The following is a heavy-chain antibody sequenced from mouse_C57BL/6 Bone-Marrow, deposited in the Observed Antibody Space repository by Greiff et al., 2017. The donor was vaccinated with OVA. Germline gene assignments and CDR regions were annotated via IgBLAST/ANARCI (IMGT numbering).Heavy chain of an antibody. D-gene: IGHD2-3*01. CDR1: GYAFSSYW. V-gene: IGHV1-80*01. Sequence: QVHVKQSGAELVKPGASVKISCKASGYAFSSYWMNWVKQRPGKGLEWIGQIYPGDGDTNYNGKFKGKATLTADKSSSTAYMQLSSLTSEDSAVYFCARTGDGYPGAYWGQGTLVTVSA. CDR2: IYPGDGDT. J-gene: IGHJ3*01. CDR3: ARTGDGYPGAY.